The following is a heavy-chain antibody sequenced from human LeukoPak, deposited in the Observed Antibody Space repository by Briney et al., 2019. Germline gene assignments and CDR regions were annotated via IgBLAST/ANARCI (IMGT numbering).Heavy chain of an antibody. D-gene: IGHD5-18*01. J-gene: IGHJ4*02. CDR3: AKDQWDSYGPRFDY. V-gene: IGHV3-30*02. CDR1: GFTFSSYG. CDR2: IRYDGSNK. Sequence: GGSLRLSCAASGFTFSSYGMHWVRQAPGKGLEWVAFIRYDGSNKYYADSVKGRFTISRDNSKNTLYLQMNSLRAEDTAVYYCAKDQWDSYGPRFDYWGQGTLVTASS.